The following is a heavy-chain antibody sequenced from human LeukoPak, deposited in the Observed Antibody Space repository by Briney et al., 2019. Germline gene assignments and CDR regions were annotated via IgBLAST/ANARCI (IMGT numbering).Heavy chain of an antibody. D-gene: IGHD4-17*01. CDR3: ARDTGWYFDL. CDR1: GFTFSSYG. Sequence: PGGSLRLSCAASGFTFSSYGMHWVRQAPGKGLEWVAVIWYDGSNKYYADSVKGRFTISRDNAKNTLYLQMISLRAEDTAVYYCARDTGWYFDLWGRGTLVTVSS. CDR2: IWYDGSNK. J-gene: IGHJ2*01. V-gene: IGHV3-33*01.